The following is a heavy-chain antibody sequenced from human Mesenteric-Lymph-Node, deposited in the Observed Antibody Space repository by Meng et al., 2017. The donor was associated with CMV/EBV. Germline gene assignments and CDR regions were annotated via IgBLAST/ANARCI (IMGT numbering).Heavy chain of an antibody. V-gene: IGHV4-39*01. CDR3: ARAVLRFLEWDLSPHPYGMEV. CDR2: IYYSGSA. J-gene: IGHJ6*02. D-gene: IGHD3-3*01. CDR1: GGSISSSSYS. Sequence: GSLRLSCTVSGGSISSSSYSWGWIRQSPGKGLEWIGSIYYSGSAYYNPSLKSRVTLSVDTSKNQFSLKLYSVTAADTAVYFCARAVLRFLEWDLSPHPYGMEVWGQGTTVTVSS.